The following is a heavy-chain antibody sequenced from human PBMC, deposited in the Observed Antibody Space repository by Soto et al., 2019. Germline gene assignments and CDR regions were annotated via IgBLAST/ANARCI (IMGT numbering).Heavy chain of an antibody. CDR1: GGSINSYY. CDR2: IYYNGST. Sequence: ASETLSLTCTVSGGSINSYYWSWIRQPPGKGLEWIGYIYYNGSTKYNPSLKSRVTISVDTSKNQFSLKLSSVTAADTAVYYCARDKGYSYGYPLGFWGQGTLVTVSS. CDR3: ARDKGYSYGYPLGF. D-gene: IGHD5-18*01. V-gene: IGHV4-59*01. J-gene: IGHJ4*02.